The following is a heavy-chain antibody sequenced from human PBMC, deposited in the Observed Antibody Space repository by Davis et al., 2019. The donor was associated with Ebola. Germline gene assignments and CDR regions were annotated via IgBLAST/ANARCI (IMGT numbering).Heavy chain of an antibody. V-gene: IGHV1-18*01. Sequence: ASVKVSCKPSGYTFTNYGISWVRQAPGQGLEWMGWISGHNGNTNYAQNFQGRLTITRDTSANTAYMELSSLKSEDTAIYYCAREPILAAFDYWGQGTLVTVSS. D-gene: IGHD2-2*02. CDR2: ISGHNGNT. CDR3: AREPILAAFDY. CDR1: GYTFTNYG. J-gene: IGHJ4*02.